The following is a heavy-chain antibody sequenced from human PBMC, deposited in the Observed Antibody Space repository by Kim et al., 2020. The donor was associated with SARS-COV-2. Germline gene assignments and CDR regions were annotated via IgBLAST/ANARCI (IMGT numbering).Heavy chain of an antibody. Sequence: GGSLRLSCAASGFTFSSYGMHWVRQAPGKGLEWVAVISYDGSNKYYADSVKGRFTISRDNSKNTLYLQMNSLRAEDTAVYYCAKALSIFGVAGDAFDIWGQGTMVTVSS. D-gene: IGHD3-3*02. V-gene: IGHV3-30*18. J-gene: IGHJ3*02. CDR3: AKALSIFGVAGDAFDI. CDR2: ISYDGSNK. CDR1: GFTFSSYG.